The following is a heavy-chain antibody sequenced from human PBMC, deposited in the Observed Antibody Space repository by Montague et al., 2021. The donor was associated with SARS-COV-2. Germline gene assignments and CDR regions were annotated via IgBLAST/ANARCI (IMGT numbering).Heavy chain of an antibody. J-gene: IGHJ4*02. CDR2: IYHTSST. CDR1: GDSIRTDNW. Sequence: SETLSLTCVVSGDSIRTDNWWSFLHLPPGKCLGFGGKIYHTSSTKYKPSLKSRVSMVVNKSWNQFSLRLTSVTAADTAIYYCASKGSRSSALAYWGQGTLVTVSS. V-gene: IGHV4/OR15-8*01. D-gene: IGHD1-26*01. CDR3: ASKGSRSSALAY.